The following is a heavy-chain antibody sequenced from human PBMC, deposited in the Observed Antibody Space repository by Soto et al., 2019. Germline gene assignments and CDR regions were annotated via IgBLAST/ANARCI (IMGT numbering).Heavy chain of an antibody. CDR3: ASARSWYWFDP. CDR2: IYYSGST. J-gene: IGHJ5*02. D-gene: IGHD6-13*01. CDR1: GGSISSYY. Sequence: PXGTLSLTCSVPGGSISSYYWSGIRQPPGKGLEWIGYIYYSGSTNYNPSLKSRVTISVDTSKNQFSLKLSSVTAADPAVYYCASARSWYWFDPWGQGTLVTVSS. V-gene: IGHV4-59*01.